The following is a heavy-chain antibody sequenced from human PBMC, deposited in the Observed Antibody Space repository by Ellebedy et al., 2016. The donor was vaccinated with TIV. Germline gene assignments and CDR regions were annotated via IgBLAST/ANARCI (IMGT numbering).Heavy chain of an antibody. V-gene: IGHV3-11*01. CDR3: ARLPQQLAKAYYYYMDV. J-gene: IGHJ6*03. CDR1: GFTFSSYW. D-gene: IGHD6-13*01. CDR2: ISSSGSTI. Sequence: GGSLRLSXAASGFTFSSYWMSWIRQAPGKGLEWVSYISSSGSTIYYADSVKGRFTISRDNAKNSLYLQMNSLRAEDTAVYYCARLPQQLAKAYYYYMDVWGKGTTVTVSS.